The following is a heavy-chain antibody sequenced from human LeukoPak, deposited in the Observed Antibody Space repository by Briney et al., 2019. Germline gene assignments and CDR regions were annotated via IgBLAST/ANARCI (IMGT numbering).Heavy chain of an antibody. CDR1: GGTFSSYA. CDR3: ARIRFYYDSSGPTDY. J-gene: IGHJ4*02. V-gene: IGHV1-69*06. CDR2: IIPIFGTA. Sequence: SVKVSCKASGGTFSSYAISWVRQAPGQGLEWMGGIIPIFGTANYAQKFQGRVTITADKSTSTAYMELSSLRSEDAAVYYCARIRFYYDSSGPTDYWGQGTLVTVSS. D-gene: IGHD3-22*01.